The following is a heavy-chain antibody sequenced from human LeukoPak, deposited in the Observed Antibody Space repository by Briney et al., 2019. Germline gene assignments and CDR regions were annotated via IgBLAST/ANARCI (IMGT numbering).Heavy chain of an antibody. CDR1: GFIFSSYS. CDR2: ITSSSSYI. CDR3: ASLLGSYCSGGSCYV. Sequence: GGSLRLSCAASGFIFSSYSMNWVRQAPGQGLEWVSSITSSSSYIYYADSVKGRFTISRDNAKKSLYLQMNSLRADDMAVYYCASLLGSYCSGGSCYVWGQGTLVTVSS. D-gene: IGHD2-15*01. V-gene: IGHV3-21*01. J-gene: IGHJ4*02.